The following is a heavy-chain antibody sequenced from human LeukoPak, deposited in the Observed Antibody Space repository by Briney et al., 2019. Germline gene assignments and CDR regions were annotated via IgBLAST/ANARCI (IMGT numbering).Heavy chain of an antibody. Sequence: GGSLRLSCAASGFTFASYAVSWVRQAPGKGLEWVSTISGSGGSTYYADSVKGRFTISRDNSKNTLYLQMNSLRAEDTAVYYCAKGGGRNYDSLFDYWGQGTLVTVSS. CDR2: ISGSGGST. CDR3: AKGGGRNYDSLFDY. CDR1: GFTFASYA. V-gene: IGHV3-23*01. J-gene: IGHJ4*02. D-gene: IGHD3-22*01.